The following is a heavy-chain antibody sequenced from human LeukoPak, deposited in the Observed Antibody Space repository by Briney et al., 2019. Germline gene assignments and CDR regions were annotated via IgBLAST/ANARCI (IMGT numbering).Heavy chain of an antibody. CDR2: IYYSGST. V-gene: IGHV4-59*01. CDR1: GGSISSYY. D-gene: IGHD6-13*01. J-gene: IGHJ4*02. Sequence: SETLSLTCAVSGGSISSYYWSWIRQPPGKGLEWIGYIYYSGSTNYNPSLKSRVTISVDTSKNQFSLKLSSVTAADTAVYYCARSAKQQLPFFDYWGQGTLVTVS. CDR3: ARSAKQQLPFFDY.